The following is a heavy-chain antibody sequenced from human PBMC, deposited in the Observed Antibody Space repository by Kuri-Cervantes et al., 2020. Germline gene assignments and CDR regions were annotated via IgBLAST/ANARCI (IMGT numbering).Heavy chain of an antibody. J-gene: IGHJ4*02. CDR2: ISAYNGNT. V-gene: IGHV1-18*01. CDR3: ARDYGVYSSGRIDY. CDR1: GYTFTSYG. D-gene: IGHD6-19*01. Sequence: ASVKVSCKASGYTFTSYGISWVQQAPGQGLEWMGWISAYNGNTNYAQKLQGRVTMTTDTSTSTAYMELRSLRSDDTAVYYCARDYGVYSSGRIDYWGQGTLVTVSS.